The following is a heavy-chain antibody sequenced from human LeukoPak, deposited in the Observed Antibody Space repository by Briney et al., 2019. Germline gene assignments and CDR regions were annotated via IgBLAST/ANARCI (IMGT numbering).Heavy chain of an antibody. V-gene: IGHV3-33*01. CDR1: GFTFSTYG. Sequence: PGGSLRLSCAASGFTFSTYGMHWVRQAPGKGLEWVAVIWDEGSNRDYAESVKGRFTISRDNSKNALYLQMNSLRAEDTAVYYCARDLSAAGSPDYWGQGTLVTVSS. CDR2: IWDEGSNR. D-gene: IGHD6-13*01. J-gene: IGHJ4*02. CDR3: ARDLSAAGSPDY.